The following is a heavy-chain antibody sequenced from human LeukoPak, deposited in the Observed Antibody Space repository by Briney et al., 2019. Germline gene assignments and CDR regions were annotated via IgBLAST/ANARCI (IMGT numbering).Heavy chain of an antibody. Sequence: SETLSLTCTVSGGSISRSSYYWGWIRQPPGKGLEWIGSIYYSGSTYYNPSLKSRVTISVDTSKNQFSLKLSSVTAADTAVYYCARPTKQVVPAAYGDDAFDIWGQGTMVTVSS. D-gene: IGHD2-2*01. CDR1: GGSISRSSYY. CDR3: ARPTKQVVPAAYGDDAFDI. V-gene: IGHV4-39*07. CDR2: IYYSGST. J-gene: IGHJ3*02.